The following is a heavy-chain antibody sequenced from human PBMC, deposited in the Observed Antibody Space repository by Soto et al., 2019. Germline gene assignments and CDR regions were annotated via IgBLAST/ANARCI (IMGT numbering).Heavy chain of an antibody. D-gene: IGHD3-10*01. Sequence: QVQLVQSGAEVKKPGASVKVSCKASGYTFTSYDINWVRQATGQGLEWMGWMNPNSGNTGYAQKFQGRVTMTRYTSISTAYMELSSLRSEDTAVYYCASGQCGRVRGVYRGGYYFDYWGQGTLVTVSS. V-gene: IGHV1-8*01. J-gene: IGHJ4*02. CDR1: GYTFTSYD. CDR2: MNPNSGNT. CDR3: ASGQCGRVRGVYRGGYYFDY.